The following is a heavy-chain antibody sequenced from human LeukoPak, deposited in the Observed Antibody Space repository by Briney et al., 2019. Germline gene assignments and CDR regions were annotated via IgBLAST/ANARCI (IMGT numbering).Heavy chain of an antibody. V-gene: IGHV3-7*01. CDR1: GFTFSNYS. Sequence: QPGGSLRLSCAASGFTFSNYSMNWVRQAPGKGLEWVANIKQDGSEKYYVDSVKGRFTISRDNAKNSLYLQMNSLRAEDTAVYYCARGGDYDSWSGYLYWGQGTLVTVSS. D-gene: IGHD3-3*01. CDR3: ARGGDYDSWSGYLY. J-gene: IGHJ4*02. CDR2: IKQDGSEK.